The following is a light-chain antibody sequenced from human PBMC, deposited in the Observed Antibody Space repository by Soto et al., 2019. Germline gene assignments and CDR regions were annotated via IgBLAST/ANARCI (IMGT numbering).Light chain of an antibody. CDR3: QQYNNWPET. Sequence: EIVLTQSPGTLSLSPGERATLSCRASQSVSSSYLAWYQQKPGQAPRLLIYDASNRATGIPARFSGSGSGTEFTLTISSLQSEDFAVYYCQQYNNWPETFGQGTKVDIK. J-gene: IGKJ1*01. V-gene: IGKV3-15*01. CDR2: DAS. CDR1: QSVSSSY.